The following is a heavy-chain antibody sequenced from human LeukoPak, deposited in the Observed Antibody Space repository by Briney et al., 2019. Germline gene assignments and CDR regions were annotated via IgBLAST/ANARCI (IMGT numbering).Heavy chain of an antibody. Sequence: GGSLRLSCAASGFTFSSYGMHWVRQAPGKGLEWVAVISYDGSNKYYADSVKGRFTISRDNSKNTLYLQMNSLRAEDTAVYYCAKSSPPTTYYYDSSGYCYVGHLDYWGQGTLVTVSS. V-gene: IGHV3-30*18. D-gene: IGHD3-22*01. CDR1: GFTFSSYG. CDR3: AKSSPPTTYYYDSSGYCYVGHLDY. CDR2: ISYDGSNK. J-gene: IGHJ4*02.